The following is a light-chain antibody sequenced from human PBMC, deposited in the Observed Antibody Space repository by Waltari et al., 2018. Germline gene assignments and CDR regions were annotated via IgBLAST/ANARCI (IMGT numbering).Light chain of an antibody. J-gene: IGLJ2*01. CDR2: EVS. V-gene: IGLV2-14*01. Sequence: QSALPQPASVSGSPGQSITISCTGTSSDVGGYNYVPWYQQHPGKGPKLMIYEVSNRQSGGANSLSGSKCGNAASLTIYGVQAEGEVDFYCSAYASSCSRIFGGPTKLLVL. CDR1: SSDVGGYNY. CDR3: SAYASSCSRI.